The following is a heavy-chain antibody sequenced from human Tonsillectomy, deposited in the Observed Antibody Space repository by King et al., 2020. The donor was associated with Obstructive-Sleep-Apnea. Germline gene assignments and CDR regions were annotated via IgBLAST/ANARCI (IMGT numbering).Heavy chain of an antibody. CDR3: ASVGYRLLVFDY. CDR2: INHRGST. J-gene: IGHJ4*02. V-gene: IGHV4-34*01. CDR1: GGSLSGHY. Sequence: VQLQQRGAGLLKHSETLSLTCAVNGGSLSGHYWSWIRQSPGKGLEWIGEINHRGSTNYNPSLKSRVIISVDTSKNLFSLKLSSVTAADTAVYYCASVGYRLLVFDYWGQGTLVTVSS. D-gene: IGHD5-18*01.